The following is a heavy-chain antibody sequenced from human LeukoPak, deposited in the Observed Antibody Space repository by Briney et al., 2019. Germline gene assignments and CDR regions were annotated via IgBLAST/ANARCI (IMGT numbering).Heavy chain of an antibody. V-gene: IGHV1-69*06. CDR3: ARGPNIAAAGPPDY. CDR1: GGTFSSYA. D-gene: IGHD6-13*01. Sequence: SVKVSCKASGGTFSSYAISWVRQAPGQGLEWMGGIIPIFGTANYAQKFQGRVTITADKSTSTAYMELSSLRSEDTAVYYCARGPNIAAAGPPDYWGQGTLVTVSS. CDR2: IIPIFGTA. J-gene: IGHJ4*02.